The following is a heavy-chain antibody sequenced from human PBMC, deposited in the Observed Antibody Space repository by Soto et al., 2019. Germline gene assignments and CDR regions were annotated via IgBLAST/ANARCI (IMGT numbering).Heavy chain of an antibody. D-gene: IGHD4-17*01. V-gene: IGHV3-43*01. CDR3: AAADYGDYPNWFDL. Sequence: VQLVESGGAVVHPGGSLRLSCAASGFKFDDYSMHWVRQTPAKRLEWVSLISWDGSRTNYADSVRGRFTISRDSSKNSLYLQMNSLRTEDTGMYYCAAADYGDYPNWFDLWGQGTLVTVSS. CDR2: ISWDGSRT. J-gene: IGHJ5*02. CDR1: GFKFDDYS.